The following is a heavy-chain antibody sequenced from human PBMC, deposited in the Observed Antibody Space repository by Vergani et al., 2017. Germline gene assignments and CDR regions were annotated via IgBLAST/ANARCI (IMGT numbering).Heavy chain of an antibody. CDR2: ISGSGGST. D-gene: IGHD4-17*01. V-gene: IGHV3-23*01. Sequence: EVQLLESGGGLVQPGGSLRLSCAASGFTFSSYAMSWVRQGPGKGLEWVSAISGSGGSTYYADPVKGRFTISRDNSTNTLYLQMNSLRADDTAVYYCAKAVTTVTRPFDYWGQGTLVTVSS. CDR3: AKAVTTVTRPFDY. CDR1: GFTFSSYA. J-gene: IGHJ4*02.